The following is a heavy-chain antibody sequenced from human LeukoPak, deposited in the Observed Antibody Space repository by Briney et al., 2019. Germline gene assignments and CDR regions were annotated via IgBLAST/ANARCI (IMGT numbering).Heavy chain of an antibody. CDR3: ARRTYSSGIEYYFDY. CDR1: GGSFSGYY. J-gene: IGHJ4*02. CDR2: INHSGST. V-gene: IGHV4-34*01. Sequence: SSETLSLTCAVYGGSFSGYYWSWIRQPPGKGLEWIGEINHSGSTNYNPSLKSRVTISVDTSKNQFSLKLSSVTAADTAVYYCARRTYSSGIEYYFDYWGQGTLVTVSS. D-gene: IGHD6-19*01.